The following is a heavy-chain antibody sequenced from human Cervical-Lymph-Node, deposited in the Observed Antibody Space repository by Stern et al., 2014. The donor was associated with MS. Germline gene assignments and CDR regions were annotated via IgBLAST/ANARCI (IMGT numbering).Heavy chain of an antibody. CDR3: ARSFYDYESAALGPFDY. CDR1: GFSLSPSGMR. J-gene: IGHJ4*02. V-gene: IGHV2-70*04. Sequence: QITLKESGPALVKPTQALTLTCTFSGFSLSPSGMRVSWIRQPPGKALEWLARIDWGDHKLYSTSLKTRLTISKDTSKNQVVFTMTNMDPVDTATYYCARSFYDYESAALGPFDYWGQGTLVTVSS. CDR2: IDWGDHK. D-gene: IGHD3-22*01.